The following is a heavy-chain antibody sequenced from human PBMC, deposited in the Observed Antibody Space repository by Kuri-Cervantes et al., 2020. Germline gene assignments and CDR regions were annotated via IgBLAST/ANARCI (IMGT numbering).Heavy chain of an antibody. CDR1: GGSFSGYY. J-gene: IGHJ3*02. Sequence: ESLKISCAVYGGSFSGYYWSWIRQPPGEGLEWIGEINHSGSTYYNPSLKSRVTISVDTSKNQFSLKLSSVTAADTAVYYCARDTRELWLHGPAFDIWGQGTMVTVSS. CDR3: ARDTRELWLHGPAFDI. D-gene: IGHD5-18*01. V-gene: IGHV4-34*01. CDR2: INHSGST.